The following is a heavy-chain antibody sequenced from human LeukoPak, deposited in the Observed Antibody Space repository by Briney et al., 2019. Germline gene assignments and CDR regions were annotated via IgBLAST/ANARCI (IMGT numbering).Heavy chain of an antibody. D-gene: IGHD3-10*01. CDR1: GYTFTGYY. J-gene: IGHJ6*03. CDR2: INPNSGGT. V-gene: IGHV1-2*02. CDR3: ARVYYYGSGRNNYMDV. Sequence: LRASVKVSCKASGYTFTGYYMHWVRQAPGQGLEWMGWINPNSGGTNYAQKFQGRVTMTRDTSISTAYMELSRLRSDDTAVYYCARVYYYGSGRNNYMDVWGKGTTVTVSS.